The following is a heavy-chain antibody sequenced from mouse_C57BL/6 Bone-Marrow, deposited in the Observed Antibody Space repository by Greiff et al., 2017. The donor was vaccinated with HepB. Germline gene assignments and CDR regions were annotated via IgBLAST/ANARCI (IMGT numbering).Heavy chain of an antibody. CDR2: IFPGSGST. D-gene: IGHD1-1*01. Sequence: QVQLQQSGPELVKPGASVKISCKASGYTFTDYYINWVKQRPGQGLEWIGWIFPGSGSTYYNEKFKGKATLTVDKSSSTAYMLLSSLTSEDSAVYFCAREGYYGSRGYFDVWGTGTTVTVSS. CDR3: AREGYYGSRGYFDV. J-gene: IGHJ1*03. CDR1: GYTFTDYY. V-gene: IGHV1-75*01.